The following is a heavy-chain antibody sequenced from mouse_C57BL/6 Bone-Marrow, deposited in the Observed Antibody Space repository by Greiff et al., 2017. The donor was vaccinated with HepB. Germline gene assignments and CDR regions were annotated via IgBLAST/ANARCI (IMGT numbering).Heavy chain of an antibody. CDR1: GFSLTSNG. V-gene: IGHV2-2*01. CDR3: ARKTGDDYPLYAMDY. Sequence: QVQLQQSGPGLVQPSQSLSITCTVSGFSLTSNGVHWVRQSPGKGLEWLGVIWSGGSTDYNAAFISRLSISKDNSKSQVFFKMNRLQADDTAIYYCARKTGDDYPLYAMDYWGQGTSVTVSS. CDR2: IWSGGST. D-gene: IGHD2-4*01. J-gene: IGHJ4*01.